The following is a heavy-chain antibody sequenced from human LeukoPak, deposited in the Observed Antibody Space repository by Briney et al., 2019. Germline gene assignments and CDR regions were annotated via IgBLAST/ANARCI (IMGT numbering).Heavy chain of an antibody. V-gene: IGHV5-51*01. Sequence: NHGESLQISCKGSGYSFTSYWIGWVRQLPGKGLEWMGIIYPGDSDTRYSPFFQGQVTISADKSISTAYLQWSSLKASDTAMYYCARLPVGDYVSYYFDYWGQGTLVTVSS. D-gene: IGHD4-17*01. CDR2: IYPGDSDT. CDR3: ARLPVGDYVSYYFDY. J-gene: IGHJ4*02. CDR1: GYSFTSYW.